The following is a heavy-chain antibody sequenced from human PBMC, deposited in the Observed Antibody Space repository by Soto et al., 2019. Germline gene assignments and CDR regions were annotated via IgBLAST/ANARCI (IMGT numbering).Heavy chain of an antibody. D-gene: IGHD3-22*01. CDR1: RGYLSSGNYY. Sequence: SETLCITCTLCRGYLSSGNYYWSWIRQHPGKGLEWIGYIYYSGSSYYNPSLKSRVNISLDTSKSQLSLNLSSVTAADTAVYYCAREPRSRGYLVYWGQGTMVTVSS. J-gene: IGHJ4*02. V-gene: IGHV4-31*03. CDR3: AREPRSRGYLVY. CDR2: IYYSGSS.